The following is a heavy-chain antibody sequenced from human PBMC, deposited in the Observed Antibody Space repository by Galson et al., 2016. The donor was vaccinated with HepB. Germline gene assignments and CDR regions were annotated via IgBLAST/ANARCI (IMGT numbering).Heavy chain of an antibody. CDR2: IIPLFGTT. V-gene: IGHV1-69*13. Sequence: SVKVSCKASGDTFSSHAITWVRQAPGQGLEWMGAIIPLFGTTNYAQKFQGRVTITADESTTTAYMEMSSLRFGDTAVYYCARDLLRVGGARNYYYGMDVWGQGSTVIVSS. CDR1: GDTFSSHA. J-gene: IGHJ6*02. CDR3: ARDLLRVGGARNYYYGMDV. D-gene: IGHD2-15*01.